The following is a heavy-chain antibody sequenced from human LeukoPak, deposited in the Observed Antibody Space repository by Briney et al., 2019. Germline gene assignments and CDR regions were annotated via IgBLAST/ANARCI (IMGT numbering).Heavy chain of an antibody. Sequence: ASVKVSCKASGYTFTSYDINWVRQATGQGLEWMGWMNPNSGNTGYAQKFQGRVTITRNTSISTAYMELSSLRSEDTAVYYCARGASDYVWGSYRPSDYWGQGTLVTVSS. CDR3: ARGASDYVWGSYRPSDY. CDR1: GYTFTSYD. J-gene: IGHJ4*02. CDR2: MNPNSGNT. D-gene: IGHD3-16*02. V-gene: IGHV1-8*03.